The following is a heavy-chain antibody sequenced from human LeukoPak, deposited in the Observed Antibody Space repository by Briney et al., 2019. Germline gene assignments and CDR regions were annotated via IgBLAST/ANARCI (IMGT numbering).Heavy chain of an antibody. CDR1: GYTFTSYY. CDR2: INPSGGST. D-gene: IGHD6-13*01. V-gene: IGHV1-46*01. CDR3: ARTYSSSDEFDY. J-gene: IGHJ4*02. Sequence: ASVKVSCKASGYTFTSYYMHWVRQAPGQGLEWMGIINPSGGSTTYAQKFQGRVAMTRDTSTSRVYMEVSSLRSEDTAVYYCARTYSSSDEFDYWGQGTLVTVSS.